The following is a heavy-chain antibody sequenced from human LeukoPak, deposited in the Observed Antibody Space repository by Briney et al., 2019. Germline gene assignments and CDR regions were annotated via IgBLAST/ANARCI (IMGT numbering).Heavy chain of an antibody. J-gene: IGHJ3*02. V-gene: IGHV3-74*01. CDR3: AREYCSGGSCYSDAFDI. Sequence: GGSLRLSCAASGFTFSSHWMHWVRQAPGKGLVWVSRIISDGSSTSYADSVKGRFTISRDNAKNSLFLQMNSLRAEDTAVYYCAREYCSGGSCYSDAFDIWGQGTMVTVSS. CDR2: IISDGSST. CDR1: GFTFSSHW. D-gene: IGHD2-15*01.